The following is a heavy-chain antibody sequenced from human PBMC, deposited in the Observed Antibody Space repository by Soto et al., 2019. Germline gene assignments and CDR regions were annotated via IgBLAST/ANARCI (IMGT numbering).Heavy chain of an antibody. D-gene: IGHD3-9*01. J-gene: IGHJ5*02. CDR1: GYTFTGYY. CDR3: AILRYFDWLLRAPNWFDP. CDR2: INPNSGGT. V-gene: IGHV1-2*04. Sequence: ASVKVSCKASGYTFTGYYMHWVRQAPGQGLEWMGWINPNSGGTNYAQKFQGWVTMTRDTSISTAYMELSRLRSDDTAVYYCAILRYFDWLLRAPNWFDPWGQGTLVTVSS.